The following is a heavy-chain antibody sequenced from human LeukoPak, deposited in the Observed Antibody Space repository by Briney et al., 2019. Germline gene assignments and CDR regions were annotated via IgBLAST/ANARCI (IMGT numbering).Heavy chain of an antibody. CDR2: IIPIFGTA. J-gene: IGHJ6*03. CDR3: ARGSSSDYYMDV. CDR1: GGTFSSYA. Sequence: SVKVSCKASGGTFSSYAISWVRQAPGRGLEWMGGIIPIFGTANYAQKFQGRVTITADESTSTAYMELSSLRSEDTAVYYCARGSSSDYYMDVWGKGTTVTVSS. D-gene: IGHD6-6*01. V-gene: IGHV1-69*13.